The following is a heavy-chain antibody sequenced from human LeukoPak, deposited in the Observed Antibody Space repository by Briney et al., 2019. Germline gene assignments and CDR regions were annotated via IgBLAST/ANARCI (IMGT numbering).Heavy chain of an antibody. CDR2: ISSDGSNK. V-gene: IGHV3-30-3*01. D-gene: IGHD1-20*01. CDR3: AKDPDNWNPGY. CDR1: GFTFSTYA. Sequence: GRSLRLSCAASGFTFSTYAMHWVRQAPGKGLEWVAIISSDGSNKYYADSVKGRFTISRDNSKNTLYLQMNSLRAEDTAVYYCAKDPDNWNPGYWGQGTLVTVSS. J-gene: IGHJ4*02.